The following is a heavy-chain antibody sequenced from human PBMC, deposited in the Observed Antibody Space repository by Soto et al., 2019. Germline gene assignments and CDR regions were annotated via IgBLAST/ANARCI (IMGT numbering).Heavy chain of an antibody. CDR3: AIAYYYGSRSYYIQYTYAFDI. CDR1: VGTFSRYA. Sequence: SVKVSCEASVGTFSRYAISWVRPASGEGLEWMGGIIPIFGTANYAQKYQGRGTITADEATSTAYMELSSLRPEYTGVYYCAIAYYYGSRSYYIQYTYAFDIWGQGTMVTVSS. CDR2: IIPIFGTA. J-gene: IGHJ3*02. V-gene: IGHV1-69*13. D-gene: IGHD3-10*01.